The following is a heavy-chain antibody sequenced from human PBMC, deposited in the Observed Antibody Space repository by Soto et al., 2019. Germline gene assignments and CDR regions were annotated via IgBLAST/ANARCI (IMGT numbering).Heavy chain of an antibody. CDR2: IIPIFGTA. V-gene: IGHV1-69*13. CDR3: ARAQSPYDSSGYYYPLDY. Sequence: SVKVSCKASGGTFSSYAISWVRQAPGQGLEWMGGIIPIFGTANYAQKFQGRVTITADESTSTAYMELSSLRSEDTAVYYFARAQSPYDSSGYYYPLDYWGQGTLVTVSA. J-gene: IGHJ4*02. D-gene: IGHD3-22*01. CDR1: GGTFSSYA.